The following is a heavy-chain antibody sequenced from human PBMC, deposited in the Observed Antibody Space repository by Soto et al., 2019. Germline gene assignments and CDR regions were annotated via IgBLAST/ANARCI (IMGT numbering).Heavy chain of an antibody. J-gene: IGHJ4*02. D-gene: IGHD3-3*01. CDR3: ASSPAFGSGYYHSGPFDS. Sequence: EVQLVESGGGLVKPGGSLRLSCAASGFNFSSYSMNWVRQAPGKGLEWVSSISSSSSYIYYADSVKGRFTISRDNAKNSLYLQMNSLRAEDTAVYYCASSPAFGSGYYHSGPFDSWGQGTLVTVSS. CDR1: GFNFSSYS. CDR2: ISSSSSYI. V-gene: IGHV3-21*01.